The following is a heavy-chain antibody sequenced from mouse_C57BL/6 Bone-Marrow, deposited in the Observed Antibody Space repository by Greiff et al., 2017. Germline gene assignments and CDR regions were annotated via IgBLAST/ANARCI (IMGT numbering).Heavy chain of an antibody. D-gene: IGHD1-1*02. CDR3: STGYGLFDY. V-gene: IGHV14-4*01. J-gene: IGHJ3*01. Sequence: VQLQQSGAELVRPGASVKLSCTASGFNIKDDYMHWVKQRPEQGLEWIGWIDPENGDTEYASKFQGKATITADTSSNTAYLQLSSLTSADATAYYYSTGYGLFDYWGQGTMVTVSA. CDR2: IDPENGDT. CDR1: GFNIKDDY.